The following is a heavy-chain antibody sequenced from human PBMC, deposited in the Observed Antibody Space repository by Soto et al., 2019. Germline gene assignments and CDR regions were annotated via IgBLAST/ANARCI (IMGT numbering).Heavy chain of an antibody. CDR2: IYHSGRT. Sequence: PSETLSLTCTVSGASISSGDYYWSWIRQPPGEGLEWIGYIYHSGRTYYNPSLKSRVTISVDTSRNQFSLTLSSVAAADTAVYYCARVPVTATSAYYPNLFDPWGQGTLVTVSS. J-gene: IGHJ5*02. D-gene: IGHD3-22*01. V-gene: IGHV4-30-4*01. CDR3: ARVPVTATSAYYPNLFDP. CDR1: GASISSGDYY.